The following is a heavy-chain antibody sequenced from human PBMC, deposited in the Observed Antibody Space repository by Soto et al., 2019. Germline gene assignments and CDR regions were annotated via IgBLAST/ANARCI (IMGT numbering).Heavy chain of an antibody. J-gene: IGHJ4*02. Sequence: PGGSLRLSCAASGFTFSSYAMSWVRQAPGKGLEWVSAISGSGGSTYYADSVKGRFTISRDNSKNTLYLQMNSLRAEDTAVYYCAKGSPPYDSSGYAFDYWGQGTLVTVSS. D-gene: IGHD3-22*01. V-gene: IGHV3-23*01. CDR1: GFTFSSYA. CDR3: AKGSPPYDSSGYAFDY. CDR2: ISGSGGST.